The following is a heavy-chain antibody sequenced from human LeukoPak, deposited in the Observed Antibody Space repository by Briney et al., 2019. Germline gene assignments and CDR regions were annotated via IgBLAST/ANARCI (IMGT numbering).Heavy chain of an antibody. J-gene: IGHJ1*01. V-gene: IGHV4-39*01. D-gene: IGHD3-10*01. CDR1: GGSNSSSSYY. CDR3: ARKRQIHAGRYGSGSGFQH. Sequence: PSETLSLTCTVSGGSNSSSSYYWGWIRQPPGKGLEWIGSIYYSGSTYYNPSLKSRVTISVDTSKNQFSLKLSSVTAADTAVYYCARKRQIHAGRYGSGSGFQHWGQGTLVTVSS. CDR2: IYYSGST.